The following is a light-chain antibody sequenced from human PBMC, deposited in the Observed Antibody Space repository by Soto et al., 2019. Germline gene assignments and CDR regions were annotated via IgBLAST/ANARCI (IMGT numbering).Light chain of an antibody. CDR3: QQYNEWPPWT. CDR2: GAS. CDR1: QSVGSN. V-gene: IGKV3-15*01. Sequence: EVVMTQSPATLSLSPGERASLSCRASQSVGSNLAWYQQKPGQAPRLLIYGASTRATGIPARFSGSGSATEFTLTINSLQSEDFAVYYCQQYNEWPPWTFGQGTRVEMK. J-gene: IGKJ1*01.